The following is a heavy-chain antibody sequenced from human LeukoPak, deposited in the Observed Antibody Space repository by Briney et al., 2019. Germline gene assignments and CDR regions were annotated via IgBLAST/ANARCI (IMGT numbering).Heavy chain of an antibody. Sequence: GASVRVSCKASGYTFTTSDINWVRQATGQGLEWMGWLSPNSGNTAYAQKFQGRVIMTRNTSKSTAYMELSSLRSEDTAVYYCARSGSYPRRFDYWGQGTLVTVSS. CDR3: ARSGSYPRRFDY. V-gene: IGHV1-8*01. CDR2: LSPNSGNT. D-gene: IGHD1-26*01. CDR1: GYTFTTSD. J-gene: IGHJ4*02.